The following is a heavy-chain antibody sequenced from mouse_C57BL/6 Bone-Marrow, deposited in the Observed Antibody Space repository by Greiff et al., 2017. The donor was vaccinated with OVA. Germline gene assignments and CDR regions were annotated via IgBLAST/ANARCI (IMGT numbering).Heavy chain of an antibody. CDR2: INPNNGGT. D-gene: IGHD1-1*01. Sequence: EVQLQQSGPELVKPGASVKIPCKASGYTFTDYNMDWVKQSHGKSLEWIGDINPNNGGTISNQKFKGKATLTVDKSSSTAYMELRSLTSEDTAVYYCASLGGSSYTDAMDYWGQGTSVTVSS. CDR3: ASLGGSSYTDAMDY. CDR1: GYTFTDYN. J-gene: IGHJ4*01. V-gene: IGHV1-18*01.